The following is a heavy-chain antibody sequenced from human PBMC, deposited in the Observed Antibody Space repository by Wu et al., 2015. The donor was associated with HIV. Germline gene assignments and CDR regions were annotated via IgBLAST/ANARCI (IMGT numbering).Heavy chain of an antibody. D-gene: IGHD3-3*01. Sequence: QVQLVQSGAEVKKPGASVKVSCKASGYTFTSYYMHWVRQAPGQGLEWMGIINPSGGSTSYAQKFQGRVTMTRDTSTSTVYMELSSLRSEDTAVYYCARDKALRFGAGSYMDVWGKGTTVTVSS. V-gene: IGHV1-46*03. J-gene: IGHJ6*03. CDR2: INPSGGST. CDR1: GYTFTSYY. CDR3: ARDKALRFGAGSYMDV.